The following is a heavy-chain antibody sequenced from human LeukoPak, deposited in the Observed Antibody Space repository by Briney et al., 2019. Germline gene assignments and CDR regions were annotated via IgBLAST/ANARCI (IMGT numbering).Heavy chain of an antibody. CDR2: IYSGGIT. CDR3: ARVVIRPYYFDY. Sequence: PGGFLRLSCAISGFTVSSNYMSWVRQAPGKRLEWVSVIYSGGITDYAYSVKGRFTISRDNSKNTLHLQMNNLRAEDTAVYYCARVVIRPYYFDYWGQGTLVTVSS. D-gene: IGHD4-23*01. CDR1: GFTVSSNY. J-gene: IGHJ4*02. V-gene: IGHV3-66*01.